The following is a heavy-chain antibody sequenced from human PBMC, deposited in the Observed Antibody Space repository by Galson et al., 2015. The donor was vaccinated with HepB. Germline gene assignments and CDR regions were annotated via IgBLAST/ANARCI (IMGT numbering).Heavy chain of an antibody. CDR3: TSTMVTQFDY. D-gene: IGHD4-23*01. CDR1: GFTFSSSG. Sequence: SLRLSCAASGFTFSSSGMNWVRQAPGKGLEWVSFISSSSTYKFHADSVKGRFTISRDNAKNTLYLQMNTLTVEDTAMYYCTSTMVTQFDYWGQGALVTVSS. J-gene: IGHJ4*02. V-gene: IGHV3-21*01. CDR2: ISSSSTYK.